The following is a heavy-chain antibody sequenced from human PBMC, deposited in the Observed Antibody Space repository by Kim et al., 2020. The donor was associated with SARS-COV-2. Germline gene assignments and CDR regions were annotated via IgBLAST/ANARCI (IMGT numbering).Heavy chain of an antibody. Sequence: GESLRLSCAASGFTFNTSAMSWVRQAPGKGLNWVSGISSSGTTYYADSVKGRFTISRDNSKNTLYLRMNSLRAEDTALYYCAKDDWSPRGMGVWGQGTTVTVSS. J-gene: IGHJ6*02. CDR1: GFTFNTSA. CDR2: ISSSGTT. V-gene: IGHV3-23*01. D-gene: IGHD3-9*01. CDR3: AKDDWSPRGMGV.